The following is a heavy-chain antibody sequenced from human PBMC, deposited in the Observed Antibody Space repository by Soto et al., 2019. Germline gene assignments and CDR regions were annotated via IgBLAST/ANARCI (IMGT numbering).Heavy chain of an antibody. CDR2: IYRGGIT. V-gene: IGHV4-38-2*01. J-gene: IGHJ5*02. D-gene: IGHD1-1*01. CDR3: AIGNPDWFDP. Sequence: ETLSLTCAVSGYSISSGLYWGWIRQPPGKGLEWIGTIYRGGITYYNPSLKSRVTISIDTSKNHFSLRLSSVTATDTAVYFCAIGNPDWFDPWGQGTLVTVS. CDR1: GYSISSGLY.